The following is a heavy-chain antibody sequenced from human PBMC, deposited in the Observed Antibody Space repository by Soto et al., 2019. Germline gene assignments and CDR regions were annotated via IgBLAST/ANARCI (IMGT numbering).Heavy chain of an antibody. D-gene: IGHD6-19*01. J-gene: IGHJ4*02. CDR3: ARDSSGWPSGPDY. Sequence: ASVRVSCKASGYTFTGYYMHWVRQAPGQGLEWMGWINPNSGGTNYAQKFQGWVTMTRDTSISTAYMELSRLRSDDTAVYYCARDSSGWPSGPDYWGQGTLVTVSS. V-gene: IGHV1-2*04. CDR1: GYTFTGYY. CDR2: INPNSGGT.